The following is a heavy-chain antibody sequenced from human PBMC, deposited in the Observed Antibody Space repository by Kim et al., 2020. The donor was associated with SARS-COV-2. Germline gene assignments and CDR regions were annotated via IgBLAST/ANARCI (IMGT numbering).Heavy chain of an antibody. J-gene: IGHJ3*01. CDR3: ARDRSGTPISSAYVV. CDR1: GYSFNTYF. CDR2: INPSDFHG. Sequence: ASVNVSCKASGYSFNTYFLHWVRQAPGQVLEWVGMINPSDFHGRYARKFQGRVIMTRDLSTRTFYMEMTSLTSEDTATYFCARDRSGTPISSAYVVWCQG. D-gene: IGHD1-7*01. V-gene: IGHV1-46*02.